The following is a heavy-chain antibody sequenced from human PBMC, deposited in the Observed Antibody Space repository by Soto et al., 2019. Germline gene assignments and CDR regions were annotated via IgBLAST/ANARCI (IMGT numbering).Heavy chain of an antibody. Sequence: QVQLVQSGAEVKKPGASVKVSCKASGYTFTTYGIGWVRQAPGQGLEWMGWISTYNGNTNYAQKFQGRVTMTTDTSTNTAYMELRSLKSDDTAVYYCARDHVDTAMARFGYWGQGTLVTVSS. V-gene: IGHV1-18*01. CDR2: ISTYNGNT. D-gene: IGHD5-18*01. CDR3: ARDHVDTAMARFGY. CDR1: GYTFTTYG. J-gene: IGHJ4*02.